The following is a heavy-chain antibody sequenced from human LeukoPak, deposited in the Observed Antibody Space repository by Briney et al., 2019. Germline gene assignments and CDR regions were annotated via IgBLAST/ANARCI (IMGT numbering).Heavy chain of an antibody. V-gene: IGHV3-21*01. CDR3: ARDTSDWLLFTPFDY. D-gene: IGHD3-9*01. CDR1: GFTFDDYG. CDR2: ITSSSNYI. Sequence: GGSLRLSCAVSGFTFDDYGMNWVRQAPGKGLEWVSSITSSSNYIYYADSLKGRFTISRDNAKNFLYLQMNSLRAEDTAVYYCARDTSDWLLFTPFDYWGQGTLVTVSS. J-gene: IGHJ4*02.